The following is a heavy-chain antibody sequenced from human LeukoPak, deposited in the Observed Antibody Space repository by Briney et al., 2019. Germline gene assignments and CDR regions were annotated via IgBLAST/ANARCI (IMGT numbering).Heavy chain of an antibody. CDR1: GFTFSSYG. Sequence: GGSLRLSCAASGFTFSSYGMHWVRQAPGKGLEWVAFIRYDGSNKYYADSVKGRFTISRDNSKNTLYLQMNSLRAEDTAVYYCAKTGLGRIVVVTAINYFDYWGQGTLVTVSS. D-gene: IGHD2-21*02. CDR3: AKTGLGRIVVVTAINYFDY. CDR2: IRYDGSNK. J-gene: IGHJ4*02. V-gene: IGHV3-30*02.